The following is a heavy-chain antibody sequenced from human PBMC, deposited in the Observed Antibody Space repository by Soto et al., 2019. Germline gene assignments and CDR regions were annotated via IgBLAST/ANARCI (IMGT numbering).Heavy chain of an antibody. J-gene: IGHJ3*02. CDR3: AREQQQLSPFSFDI. V-gene: IGHV4-59*01. Sequence: SETLSLTCTVSGGSIRGYYWSWIRQPPGKGLEWIGYLYYSGTTNYNPSLKSRLTISVDTSKNQFSLKLSSVTAADTAVYYCAREQQQLSPFSFDIWGQGTMVTVSS. D-gene: IGHD6-13*01. CDR2: LYYSGTT. CDR1: GGSIRGYY.